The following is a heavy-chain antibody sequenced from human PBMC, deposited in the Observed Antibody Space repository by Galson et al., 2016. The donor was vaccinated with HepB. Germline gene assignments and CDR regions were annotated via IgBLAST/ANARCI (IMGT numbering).Heavy chain of an antibody. D-gene: IGHD2-21*02. CDR3: ARDANLAYCRGDCYWFDY. CDR1: GFTFSSYG. CDR2: ASYDGSNN. Sequence: SLRLSCAASGFTFSSYGMHWVRQAPGKGLEWVAVASYDGSNNYYPDSEKDRFTVSRDNSKNTLYLQMNSLRTEDTAVYYCARDANLAYCRGDCYWFDYWGPGTLVTVSS. V-gene: IGHV3-30-3*01. J-gene: IGHJ4*02.